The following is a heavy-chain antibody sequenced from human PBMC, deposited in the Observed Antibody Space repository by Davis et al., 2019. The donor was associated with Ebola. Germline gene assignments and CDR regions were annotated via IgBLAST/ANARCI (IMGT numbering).Heavy chain of an antibody. V-gene: IGHV1-2*04. CDR2: INPNSGGT. D-gene: IGHD5-24*01. CDR1: GYTFTGYY. Sequence: ASVKVSCKASGYTFTGYYMHWVRQAPGQGLEWMGWINPNSGGTNYAQKFQGWVTMTRDTSISTAYMELSSLRSEDTAVYYCAREMATLGYDYYYGMDVWGQGTTVTVSS. CDR3: AREMATLGYDYYYGMDV. J-gene: IGHJ6*02.